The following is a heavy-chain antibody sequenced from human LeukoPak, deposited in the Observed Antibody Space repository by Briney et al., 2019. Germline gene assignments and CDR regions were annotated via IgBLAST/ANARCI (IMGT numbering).Heavy chain of an antibody. D-gene: IGHD6-19*01. J-gene: IGHJ3*01. V-gene: IGHV3-30*02. Sequence: GGSLRLSCAAPGFTFNNYGMHWVRQAPGKGLEWVAFIRYDGINEYYGDSVKGRFTISRDNSKNTLYLQMHSLRTEDTAVYYCAKDFSYSSGWYSGWGQGTMVTVSS. CDR3: AKDFSYSSGWYSG. CDR1: GFTFNNYG. CDR2: IRYDGINE.